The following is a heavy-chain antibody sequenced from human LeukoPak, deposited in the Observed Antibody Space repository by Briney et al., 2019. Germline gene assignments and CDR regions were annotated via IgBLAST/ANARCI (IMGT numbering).Heavy chain of an antibody. CDR2: ISYSGST. Sequence: KPSETLSLTCTVSGGSISSSSYYWGWIRQPPGKGLEWIGSISYSGSTYYTPSLKSRVTISADTSKNEFSLKLSSVTAADTAMYYCARRATVVTRHAFDIWGQGTMVTVSS. CDR3: ARRATVVTRHAFDI. D-gene: IGHD4-23*01. J-gene: IGHJ3*02. V-gene: IGHV4-39*01. CDR1: GGSISSSSYY.